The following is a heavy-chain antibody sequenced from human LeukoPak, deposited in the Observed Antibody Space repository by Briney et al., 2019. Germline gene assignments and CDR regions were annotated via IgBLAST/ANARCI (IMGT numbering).Heavy chain of an antibody. D-gene: IGHD2/OR15-2a*01. V-gene: IGHV3-30*02. CDR2: IRYGGSDK. CDR3: TRDTHFYDY. CDR1: GFTFSGYG. J-gene: IGHJ4*02. Sequence: GGSLRLSCAASGFTFSGYGMHWVRQAPGKGLQWVAFIRYGGSDKYYADSVKGRFTISSDNAKNSLFLQMNSLRVEDTAIYYCTRDTHFYDYWGQGTLVTASS.